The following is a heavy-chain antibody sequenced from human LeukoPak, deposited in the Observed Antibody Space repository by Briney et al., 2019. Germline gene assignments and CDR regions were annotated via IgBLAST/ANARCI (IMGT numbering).Heavy chain of an antibody. CDR1: GYTFTSYG. CDR2: ISAYNGNT. CDR3: ARDQEVLRYFDWLLFEPHHDAFDI. Sequence: SVKVSCKASGYTFTSYGISWVRQAPGQGLEWMGWISAYNGNTNYAQKLQGRVTMTTDTSTSTAYMELRSLRSDDTAVYYCARDQEVLRYFDWLLFEPHHDAFDIWGQGTMVTVSS. J-gene: IGHJ3*02. D-gene: IGHD3-9*01. V-gene: IGHV1-18*01.